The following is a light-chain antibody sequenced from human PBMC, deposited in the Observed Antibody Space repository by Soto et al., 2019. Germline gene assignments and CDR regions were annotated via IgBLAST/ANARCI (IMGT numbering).Light chain of an antibody. Sequence: QSALTQPPSASGSPGQSVTISCTGTSSDVGGYNYVSWYQQHPGKAPKLTIYEVSKRPSGVPDRFSGSKSGNTASLTVSGLQAEDEADYYCSSYAGSNNLGVVFGGGTKVTVL. CDR3: SSYAGSNNLGVV. CDR2: EVS. V-gene: IGLV2-8*01. CDR1: SSDVGGYNY. J-gene: IGLJ2*01.